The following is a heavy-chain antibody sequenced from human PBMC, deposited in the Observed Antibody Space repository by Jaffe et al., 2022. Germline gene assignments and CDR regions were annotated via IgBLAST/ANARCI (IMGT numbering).Heavy chain of an antibody. V-gene: IGHV4-39*01. D-gene: IGHD1-1*01. Sequence: QLQLQESGPGLVKPSETLSLTCTVSGGSISSSSYYWGWIRQPPGKGLEWIGSIYYSGSTYYNPSLKSRVTISVDTSKNQFSLKLSSVTAADTAVYYCARQDEAAATTRFDYWGQGTLVTVSS. CDR2: IYYSGST. J-gene: IGHJ4*02. CDR1: GGSISSSSYY. CDR3: ARQDEAAATTRFDY.